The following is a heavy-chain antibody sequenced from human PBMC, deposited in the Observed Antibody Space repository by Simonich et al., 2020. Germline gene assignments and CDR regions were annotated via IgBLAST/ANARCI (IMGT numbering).Heavy chain of an antibody. CDR2: IYYIGDT. CDR1: GGSIGSSSYY. J-gene: IGHJ3*02. CDR3: ARHAGFAFDI. V-gene: IGHV4-39*01. Sequence: QLQLQESGPGLVKPSETLSLTCTVSGGSIGSSSYYWGWIRQHPGKGLEWLGCIYYIGDTYYNPSLKSEVTISVDTSKNQFSLKLSSVTAADTAVYYCARHAGFAFDIWGQGTMVTVSS. D-gene: IGHD6-13*01.